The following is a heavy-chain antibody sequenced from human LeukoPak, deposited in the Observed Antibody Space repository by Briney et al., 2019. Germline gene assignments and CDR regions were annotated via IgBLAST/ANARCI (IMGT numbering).Heavy chain of an antibody. Sequence: ASVKVSCKASGYTFTSYGISWVRQAPGQGLEWMGWISAYNGNTNYAQKLQGRVTMTTDTSTSTAYMGLRSLRSDDTAVYYCARAQLLWFGELSWRAFDIWGQGTMVTVSS. CDR3: ARAQLLWFGELSWRAFDI. D-gene: IGHD3-10*01. J-gene: IGHJ3*02. V-gene: IGHV1-18*01. CDR2: ISAYNGNT. CDR1: GYTFTSYG.